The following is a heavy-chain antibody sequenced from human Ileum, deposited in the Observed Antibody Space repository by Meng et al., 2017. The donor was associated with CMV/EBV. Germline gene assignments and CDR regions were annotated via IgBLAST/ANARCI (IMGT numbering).Heavy chain of an antibody. Sequence: GESLKISCKASGYTFTSYGISWVRQAPGQGLEWMGWISAYNGNTNYAQKLQGRVTLTTDTSTSTAYMELRSLRSDDTAVYYCARRGVPAAINYFDYWGQGTLVTVSS. V-gene: IGHV1-18*01. D-gene: IGHD2-2*01. CDR3: ARRGVPAAINYFDY. J-gene: IGHJ4*02. CDR2: ISAYNGNT. CDR1: GYTFTSYG.